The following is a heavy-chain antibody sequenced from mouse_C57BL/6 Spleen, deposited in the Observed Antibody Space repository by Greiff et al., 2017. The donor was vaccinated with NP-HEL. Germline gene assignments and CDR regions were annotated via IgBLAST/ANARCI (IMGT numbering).Heavy chain of an antibody. D-gene: IGHD2-4*01. CDR1: GYTFTSYW. CDR2: INPSSGYN. J-gene: IGHJ1*03. V-gene: IGHV1-7*01. CDR3: ARWDYDDWYFDV. Sequence: QVQLQQSGAELAKPGASVKLSCKASGYTFTSYWMHWVKQRPGQGLEWIGYINPSSGYNKYNQKFKDQATLTADKSSSTAYMQLSSLTYEDSAVYYCARWDYDDWYFDVWGTGTTVTVSS.